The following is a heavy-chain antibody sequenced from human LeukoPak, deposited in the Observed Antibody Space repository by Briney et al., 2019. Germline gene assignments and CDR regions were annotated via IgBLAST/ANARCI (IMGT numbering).Heavy chain of an antibody. Sequence: SETLSLTCAVSGYSISSGYYWGWIRQPPGKGLEWIGSIYHSGSTYYNPSLKSRVTISVDTSKNQFSLKLSSVTAADTAVYYCARAPNMVRADYWGQGTLVTVSS. J-gene: IGHJ4*02. V-gene: IGHV4-38-2*01. CDR2: IYHSGST. CDR1: GYSISSGYY. D-gene: IGHD3-10*01. CDR3: ARAPNMVRADY.